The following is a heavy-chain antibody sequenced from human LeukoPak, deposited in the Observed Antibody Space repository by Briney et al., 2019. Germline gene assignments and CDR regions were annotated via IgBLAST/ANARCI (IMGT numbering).Heavy chain of an antibody. CDR3: VATYLYAMDV. J-gene: IGHJ6*04. V-gene: IGHV3-74*01. CDR1: GFTFSNYW. CDR2: INSDGSST. Sequence: VGSLRLSCVASGFTFSNYWMHWVRQAPGKGLVWISRINSDGSSTSYADSVKGRVTISRDNAKNTLYLQMNSPRAEDTAVYYCVATYLYAMDVWGKGTTVTVSS. D-gene: IGHD2-2*02.